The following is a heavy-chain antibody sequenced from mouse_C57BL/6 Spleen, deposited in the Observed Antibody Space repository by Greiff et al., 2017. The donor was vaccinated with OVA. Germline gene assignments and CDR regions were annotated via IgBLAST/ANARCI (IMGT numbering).Heavy chain of an antibody. CDR1: GFTFTDSY. Sequence: VQLQQSGAELVKPGASVKLSCTASGFTFTDSYMPWVKQRPEQGLEWIGRIDPEDGETNYAPKFQGKATFTADTTSNTAYLQLSSLTSEDTAAYYCARAFEYEIARDYWGQGTSVTVSS. CDR2: IDPEDGET. J-gene: IGHJ4*01. V-gene: IGHV14-2*01. CDR3: ARAFEYEIARDY. D-gene: IGHD2-4*01.